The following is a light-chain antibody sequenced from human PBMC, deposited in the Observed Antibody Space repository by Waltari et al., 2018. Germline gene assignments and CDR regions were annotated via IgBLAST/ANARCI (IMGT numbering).Light chain of an antibody. Sequence: DIQMTQSPSSLSASVGDRVNITCRASQSISSDLNWYQQKPGKAPKLLIYDASSLQSGVPSRISGSGSGTEFTLTISSLQPEDFATYYCQQTYSAPRTFGQGTKVEIK. J-gene: IGKJ1*01. CDR1: QSISSD. CDR2: DAS. CDR3: QQTYSAPRT. V-gene: IGKV1-39*01.